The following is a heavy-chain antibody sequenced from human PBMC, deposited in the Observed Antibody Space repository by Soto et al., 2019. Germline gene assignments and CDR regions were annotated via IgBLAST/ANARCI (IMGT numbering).Heavy chain of an antibody. CDR3: ASLPPDYGDNN. Sequence: SETLSLTCTVSGGYISSSNYYWNWIRQPPGKGLEWIGNIYFSGSTYSNPSLKSRVTISVDTSKNQFSLKLSSVTAADTAVYYCASLPPDYGDNNWGQGTLVTVSS. J-gene: IGHJ4*02. D-gene: IGHD4-17*01. CDR2: IYFSGST. V-gene: IGHV4-39*01. CDR1: GGYISSSNYY.